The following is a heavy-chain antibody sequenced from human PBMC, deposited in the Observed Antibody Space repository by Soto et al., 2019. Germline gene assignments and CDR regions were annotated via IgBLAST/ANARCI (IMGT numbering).Heavy chain of an antibody. V-gene: IGHV6-1*01. CDR3: ARTLRGRGVKYFDD. Sequence: PSQTLSLTCAISGDSVSNSSVAWNWVRQSPSRGLEWLGRTYYRSKWHYDYAPSVRSRITINPDTSKNHFSLQLNSVSPEDAAVYYCARTLRGRGVKYFDDWGQGTLVT. J-gene: IGHJ4*02. D-gene: IGHD3-10*01. CDR2: TYYRSKWHY. CDR1: GDSVSNSSVA.